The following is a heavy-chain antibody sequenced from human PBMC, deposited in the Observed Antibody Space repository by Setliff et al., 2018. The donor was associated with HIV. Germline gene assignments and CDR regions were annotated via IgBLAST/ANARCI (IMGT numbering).Heavy chain of an antibody. J-gene: IGHJ4*02. D-gene: IGHD6-19*01. Sequence: GGSLRLSCAASGFSFNTYSMSWVRQAPGKGLEWVSSISSSGTYIYYADSMKGRFTISRDKAGNSLYLQMNNVRAEDTAVYYCTRMIPPRSNRFSSGWFDYWGQGTVVTV. CDR3: TRMIPPRSNRFSSGWFDY. V-gene: IGHV3-21*01. CDR2: ISSSGTYI. CDR1: GFSFNTYS.